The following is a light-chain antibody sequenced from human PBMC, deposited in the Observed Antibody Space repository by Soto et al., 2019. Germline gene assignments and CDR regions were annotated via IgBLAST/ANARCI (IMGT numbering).Light chain of an antibody. CDR2: DVS. CDR1: SSDVGGYNY. J-gene: IGLJ2*01. Sequence: QSALTQPASVSGSPGQSITISCTGTSSDVGGYNYVSWYQQDPGKAPKLMIYDVSNRPSGVSNRFSGSKSGNTASLTISGLQAEDEADYYSSSYASSSTPHVVFGGGTKLTVL. V-gene: IGLV2-14*01. CDR3: SSYASSSTPHVV.